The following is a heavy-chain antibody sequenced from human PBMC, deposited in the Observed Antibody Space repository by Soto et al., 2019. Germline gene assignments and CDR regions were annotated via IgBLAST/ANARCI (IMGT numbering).Heavy chain of an antibody. CDR2: IYYSGTT. J-gene: IGHJ4*02. V-gene: IGHV4-39*01. CDR1: GGCISSSSYH. D-gene: IGHD6-19*01. Sequence: QLHLQESGPGLVKPSETLSLTCTVSGGCISSSSYHWGWIRQPPGKGLEWIGSIYYSGTTYYNPSLKSRVTISVDTSKNQFSLKLSSVTAADTAVYYCARSISVAMDFWGQGTLVTVSS. CDR3: ARSISVAMDF.